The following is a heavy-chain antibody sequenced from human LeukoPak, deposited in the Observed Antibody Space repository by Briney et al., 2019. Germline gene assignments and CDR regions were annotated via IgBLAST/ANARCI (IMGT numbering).Heavy chain of an antibody. CDR2: ISSSGSTI. D-gene: IGHD2-21*01. Sequence: GGSLRLSCAASGFTFSSYEMNWVRQAPGKGLEWVSYISSSGSTIYYADSVKGRFTISGDNAKNSLHLQMNSLRAEDTAVYYCARDRLIGDYYYYMDVWGKGTTVTVSS. CDR3: ARDRLIGDYYYYMDV. V-gene: IGHV3-48*03. J-gene: IGHJ6*03. CDR1: GFTFSSYE.